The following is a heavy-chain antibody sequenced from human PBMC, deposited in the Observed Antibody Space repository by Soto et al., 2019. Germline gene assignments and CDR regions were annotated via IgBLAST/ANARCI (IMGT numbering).Heavy chain of an antibody. D-gene: IGHD3-9*01. CDR1: GYTFTSYA. V-gene: IGHV1-3*01. CDR3: ARDRSGYDILTGYFPDYYGMDV. Sequence: ASVKVSCKASGYTFTSYAMHWVRQAPGQRLEWMGWINAGNGNTKYAQKFQGRVTITRDTSASTAYMELSRLRSDDTAVYYCARDRSGYDILTGYFPDYYGMDVWGQGTTVTVSS. CDR2: INAGNGNT. J-gene: IGHJ6*02.